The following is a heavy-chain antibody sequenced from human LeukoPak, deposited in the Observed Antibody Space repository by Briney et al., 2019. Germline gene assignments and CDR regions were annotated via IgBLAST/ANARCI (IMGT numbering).Heavy chain of an antibody. V-gene: IGHV3-30-3*01. Sequence: PGGSLRLSCAASGFTFSSYAMHWVRQAPGKGLEWVAVISYDGSNKYYADSVKGRFTISRDNSKNTLYLQMNSLRAEDTAVYYCARDQVRYLDWLFITLPAYTLPNYHYYGMDVWGQGTTVTVSS. J-gene: IGHJ6*02. D-gene: IGHD3-9*01. CDR2: ISYDGSNK. CDR1: GFTFSSYA. CDR3: ARDQVRYLDWLFITLPAYTLPNYHYYGMDV.